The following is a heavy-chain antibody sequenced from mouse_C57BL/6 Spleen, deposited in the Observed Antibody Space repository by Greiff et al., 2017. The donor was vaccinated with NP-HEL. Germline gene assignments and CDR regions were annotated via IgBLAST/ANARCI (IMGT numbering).Heavy chain of an antibody. D-gene: IGHD1-1*01. CDR3: ARRGDYGSLDY. Sequence: QVQLQQPGAELVRPGSSVKLSCKASGYTFTSYWMHWVKQRPIQGLEWIGNIDTSDSETHYNQKFKDKATLTVDKSSSTAYMQLSSLTSEDSAVYYCARRGDYGSLDYWGQGTTLTVSS. CDR2: IDTSDSET. J-gene: IGHJ2*01. V-gene: IGHV1-52*01. CDR1: GYTFTSYW.